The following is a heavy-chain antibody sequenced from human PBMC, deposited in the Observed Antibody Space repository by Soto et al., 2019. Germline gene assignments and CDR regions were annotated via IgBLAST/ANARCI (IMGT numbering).Heavy chain of an antibody. D-gene: IGHD3-16*02. Sequence: GSLRLSCTASGFTFRTYAMTWFRQAPGKGVEWVSAISGSAGTFYATSVRGRFTFSRDNSRSTVYLQMHSLRAEDSAIYYCAKEKDYDFNWGSDRFTSHYWGRGTLVTVSS. CDR3: AKEKDYDFNWGSDRFTSHY. CDR2: ISGSAGT. J-gene: IGHJ4*02. V-gene: IGHV3-23*01. CDR1: GFTFRTYA.